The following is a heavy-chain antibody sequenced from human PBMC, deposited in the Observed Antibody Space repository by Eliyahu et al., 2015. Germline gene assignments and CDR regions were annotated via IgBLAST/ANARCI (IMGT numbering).Heavy chain of an antibody. CDR3: AHSTPNCDSDGSCYSGHYFDY. J-gene: IGHJ4*02. Sequence: QITLKESGPTLVKPTQTLTLTCTFSGFSLSTSGVXXXWIRQPPGKALEWLALIYWNDGXRXSPSLKSRLTITKDTSKNQVVLTMTNMDPVDTGTYYCAHSTPNCDSDGSCYSGHYFDYWGQGTLVTVSS. CDR1: GFSLSTSGVX. D-gene: IGHD2-15*01. V-gene: IGHV2-5*01. CDR2: IYWNDGX.